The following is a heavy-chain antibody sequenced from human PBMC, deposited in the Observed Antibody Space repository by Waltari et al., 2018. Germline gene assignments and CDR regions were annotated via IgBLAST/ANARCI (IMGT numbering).Heavy chain of an antibody. CDR2: MSYSGAT. Sequence: QLQLQESGLGLVKPSETLSLTCSVSGVSITSNRHYWAWIRQPPGQGLEWIATMSYSGATYRSPSLESRVTVSRDTSKNQLSLKLVSVTAADTAMYYCATYIGASVGTAAFDVWGQGTMVTVSS. CDR3: ATYIGASVGTAAFDV. V-gene: IGHV4-39*01. CDR1: GVSITSNRHY. D-gene: IGHD5-12*01. J-gene: IGHJ3*01.